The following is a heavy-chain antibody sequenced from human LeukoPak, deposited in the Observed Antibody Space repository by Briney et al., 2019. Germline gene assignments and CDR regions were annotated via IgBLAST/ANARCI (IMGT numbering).Heavy chain of an antibody. CDR3: ARVRQYDFWSGYYTYNWFDP. D-gene: IGHD3-3*01. Sequence: SETLSLTCTVSGGSISSSSYYWGWIREPPGKGLEWIGSIYYSGSTYYNPSLKSRVTISVDTSKNQFSLKLSSVTAADTAVYYCARVRQYDFWSGYYTYNWFDPWGQGTLVTVSS. CDR1: GGSISSSSYY. V-gene: IGHV4-39*07. J-gene: IGHJ5*02. CDR2: IYYSGST.